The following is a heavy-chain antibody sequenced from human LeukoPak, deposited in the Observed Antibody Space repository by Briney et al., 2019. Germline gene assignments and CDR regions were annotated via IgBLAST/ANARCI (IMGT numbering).Heavy chain of an antibody. D-gene: IGHD1-26*01. CDR1: GFSFSSYA. V-gene: IGHV3-23*01. J-gene: IGHJ4*02. Sequence: PGGSLRLSCAASGFSFSSYAMNWVRQAPGKGLEWVSFISGSGDATHYADSVKGRFTISRDNSKNTLYLQMNSLRAEDTAVYYCAKSRGESRGASNYWGQGTLVPVSS. CDR2: ISGSGDAT. CDR3: AKSRGESRGASNY.